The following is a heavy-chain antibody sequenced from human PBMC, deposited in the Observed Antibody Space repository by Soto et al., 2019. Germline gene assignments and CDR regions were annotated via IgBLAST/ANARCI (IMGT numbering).Heavy chain of an antibody. D-gene: IGHD6-13*01. V-gene: IGHV4-4*02. CDR2: ISHGGNT. CDR1: GGSISSESFY. J-gene: IGHJ4*01. Sequence: QVQLQESGPGLVKPSGNLSLTCSVSGGSISSESFYWSWVRQHPGKGLEWIGEISHGGNTNYNPSLKSRATISLDKSNNQFSLSLSFVTAADTALYYCATKTVAVAGLDWGHGTPVTVSS. CDR3: ATKTVAVAGLD.